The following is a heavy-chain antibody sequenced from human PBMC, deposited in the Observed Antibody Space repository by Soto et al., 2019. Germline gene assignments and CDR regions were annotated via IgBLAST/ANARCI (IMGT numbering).Heavy chain of an antibody. CDR1: GFTFSSYA. V-gene: IGHV3-23*01. CDR3: AKDRDCSGGSCYYNY. D-gene: IGHD2-15*01. CDR2: ISGSGGTT. J-gene: IGHJ4*02. Sequence: EVQLLESGGGLVQPGGSLRLSCAASGFTFSSYAMNWVRQAPGKGLEWVSTISGSGGTTYYADSVKGRFTISRDNSKNTLYLQMNTLRAEGTAVYYCAKDRDCSGGSCYYNYWGQGTLVTVSS.